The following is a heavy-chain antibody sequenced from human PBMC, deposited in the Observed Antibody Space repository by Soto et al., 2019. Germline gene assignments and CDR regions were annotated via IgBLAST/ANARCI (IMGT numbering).Heavy chain of an antibody. J-gene: IGHJ4*02. CDR2: IWSHGNAE. CDR1: GFFFSTYG. CDR3: ASEFDGSGRYFDY. Sequence: GGSLRLSCAASGFFFSTYGMNWVRQAPGKGLEWVALIWSHGNAERYADSVRGRFTISRDNSKNTLYLQMNSLRAEDTAVYYCASEFDGSGRYFDYWGQGTLVTVYS. D-gene: IGHD2-2*03. V-gene: IGHV3-33*01.